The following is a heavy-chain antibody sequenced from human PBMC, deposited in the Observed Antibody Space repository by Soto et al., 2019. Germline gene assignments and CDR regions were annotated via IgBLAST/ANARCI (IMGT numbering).Heavy chain of an antibody. D-gene: IGHD3-22*01. CDR2: INPNSGGT. CDR3: ARDLLSSSGYYYDY. J-gene: IGHJ4*02. V-gene: IGHV1-2*02. Sequence: ASVKVSCKASGYTFTGYYMHWVRQAPGQGLEWMGWINPNSGGTNYAQKFQGRVTMTRDTSISTAYMELSRLRSDDTAVYYCARDLLSSSGYYYDYWGQGTLVTVSS. CDR1: GYTFTGYY.